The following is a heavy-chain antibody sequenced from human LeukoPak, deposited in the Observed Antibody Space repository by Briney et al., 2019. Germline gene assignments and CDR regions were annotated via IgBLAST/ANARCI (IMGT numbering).Heavy chain of an antibody. V-gene: IGHV3-74*01. D-gene: IGHD2-15*01. CDR2: ISVDVSVT. Sequence: GGCLRLSCADSGFTLSRDWMHGVRQTPGGGHVWGSCISVDVSVTRYADSVKGRFTISRDNTTSTLYLQMHSLRAEDTAVYYCATAGGDGSRMGFDPWGQGTLVTVSS. CDR3: ATAGGDGSRMGFDP. J-gene: IGHJ5*02. CDR1: GFTLSRDW.